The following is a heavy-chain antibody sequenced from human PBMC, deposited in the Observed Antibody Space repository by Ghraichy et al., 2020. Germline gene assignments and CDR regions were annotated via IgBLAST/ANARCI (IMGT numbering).Heavy chain of an antibody. CDR1: GGSISSYY. J-gene: IGHJ6*02. D-gene: IGHD3-10*01. CDR3: ARMGETDRIWFGGQYYYYGMDV. Sequence: GSLSLTCTVSGGSISSYYWSWIRQPPGKGLEWIGYIYYSGSTNYNPSLKSRVTISVDTSKNQFSLKLSSVTAADTAVYYCARMGETDRIWFGGQYYYYGMDVWGQGTTVTVSS. CDR2: IYYSGST. V-gene: IGHV4-59*01.